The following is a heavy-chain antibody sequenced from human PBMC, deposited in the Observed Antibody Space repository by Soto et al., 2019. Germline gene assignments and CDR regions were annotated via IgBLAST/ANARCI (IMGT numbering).Heavy chain of an antibody. J-gene: IGHJ4*02. Sequence: SRVTISVDKSKNQFSLKLSSVTAADTAVYYCARGSPGDARDYDYWGQGTLVTVSS. D-gene: IGHD4-17*01. V-gene: IGHV4-4*02. CDR3: ARGSPGDARDYDY.